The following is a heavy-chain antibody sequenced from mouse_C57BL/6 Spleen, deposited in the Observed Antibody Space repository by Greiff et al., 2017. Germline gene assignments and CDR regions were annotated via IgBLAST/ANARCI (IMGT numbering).Heavy chain of an antibody. CDR3: ARPGGSSLYWYFDV. CDR2: ISSGSSTI. J-gene: IGHJ1*03. CDR1: GFTFSDYG. D-gene: IGHD1-1*01. Sequence: EVMLVESGGGLVKPGGSLKLSCAASGFTFSDYGMHWVRQAPEKGLEWVAYISSGSSTIYYADTVKGRFTISRDNAKNTLFLQMTSLRSEDTAMYYRARPGGSSLYWYFDVWGTGTTVTVSS. V-gene: IGHV5-17*01.